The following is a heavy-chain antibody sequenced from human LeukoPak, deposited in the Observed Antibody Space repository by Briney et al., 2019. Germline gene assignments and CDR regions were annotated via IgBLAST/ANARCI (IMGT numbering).Heavy chain of an antibody. J-gene: IGHJ3*02. D-gene: IGHD1-26*01. CDR2: ISGSGGST. V-gene: IGHV3-23*01. Sequence: PGGSLRLSCAASGFTFSSYAMSWVRQAPGKGLEWVSAISGSGGSTYYADSVKGRFTISRDNSKNTLYLQMNSLRAEDTAVYYCAKDAWELLSRPCAFDIWGQGTMVTVSS. CDR1: GFTFSSYA. CDR3: AKDAWELLSRPCAFDI.